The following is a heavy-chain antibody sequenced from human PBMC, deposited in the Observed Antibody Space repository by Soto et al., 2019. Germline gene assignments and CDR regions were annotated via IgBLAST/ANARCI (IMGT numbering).Heavy chain of an antibody. Sequence: ASVKVSCKASGYTFTSYAMHWVRQAPGQRLEWMGWINAGNGNTKYSQKFQGRVTITRDTSASTAYMELSSLRSEDTAVYYCARDLFARTNGVCLLYWGQGTLVTVSS. CDR2: INAGNGNT. V-gene: IGHV1-3*01. J-gene: IGHJ4*02. D-gene: IGHD2-8*01. CDR3: ARDLFARTNGVCLLY. CDR1: GYTFTSYA.